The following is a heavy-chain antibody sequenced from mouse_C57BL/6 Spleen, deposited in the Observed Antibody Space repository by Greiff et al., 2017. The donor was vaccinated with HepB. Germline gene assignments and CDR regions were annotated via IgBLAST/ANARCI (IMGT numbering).Heavy chain of an antibody. J-gene: IGHJ2*01. CDR2: IYPGSGST. V-gene: IGHV1-55*01. CDR3: ARSDYYGSSYVFYYFDY. CDR1: GYTFTSYW. Sequence: VQLQQPGAELVKPGASVKMSCKASGYTFTSYWITWVKQRPGQGLEWIGDIYPGSGSTNYNEKFKSKATLTVDTSSSTAYIQLSSLTSEDSAVYYCARSDYYGSSYVFYYFDYWGQGTTLTVSS. D-gene: IGHD1-1*01.